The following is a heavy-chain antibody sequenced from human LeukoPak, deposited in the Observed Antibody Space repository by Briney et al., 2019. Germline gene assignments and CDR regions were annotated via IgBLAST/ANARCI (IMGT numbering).Heavy chain of an antibody. CDR1: GDTISNSRFF. Sequence: PSETLSLTCTVSGDTISNSRFFWAWIRQPPGKGLEWIASLSDRGSPKYSPSFQSRVSIFTDTAKNQLSLNLKSVTAADTAVYYCARDANYRDRSGYPSPFDFWGKGILVTVSS. V-gene: IGHV4-39*02. CDR2: LSDRGSP. J-gene: IGHJ4*02. D-gene: IGHD6-19*01. CDR3: ARDANYRDRSGYPSPFDF.